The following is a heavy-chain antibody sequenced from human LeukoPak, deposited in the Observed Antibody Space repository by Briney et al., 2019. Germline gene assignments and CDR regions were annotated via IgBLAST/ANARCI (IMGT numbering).Heavy chain of an antibody. D-gene: IGHD2-2*01. J-gene: IGHJ4*02. CDR2: FYHGGSS. CDR1: GYSISSGYY. V-gene: IGHV4-38-2*02. CDR3: ARVTTTSWFEGYFDH. Sequence: SETLSLTCSVSGYSISSGYYWGWIRQPPGKGLEWIGNFYHGGSSYYNPSLKSRVTTSGDTSKNQFSLNLRSVTAADTAVYYCARVTTTSWFEGYFDHWGQGSLVTVSS.